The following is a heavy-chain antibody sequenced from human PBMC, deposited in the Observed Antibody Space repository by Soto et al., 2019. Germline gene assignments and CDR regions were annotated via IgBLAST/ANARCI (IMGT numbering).Heavy chain of an antibody. J-gene: IGHJ3*02. Sequence: VQLVQSGAEVKKPGASVKVSCKASGYTFTNNAIHWVRQAPGQRLEWLGWLNAGNSNREYSQKFQGRIIMTKDTSASTAYMELSSLISEDTAVYYCAMVYDFVWGSYRSDAFDIWGQGTMVTVSS. V-gene: IGHV1-3*01. D-gene: IGHD3-16*02. CDR1: GYTFTNNA. CDR3: AMVYDFVWGSYRSDAFDI. CDR2: LNAGNSNR.